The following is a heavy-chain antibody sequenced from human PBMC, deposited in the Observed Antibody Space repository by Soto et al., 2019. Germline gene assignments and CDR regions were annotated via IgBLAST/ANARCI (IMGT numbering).Heavy chain of an antibody. D-gene: IGHD5-18*01. Sequence: QVQLVESGGGVVQPGRSLRLSCEASGFSFSSYGMHWVRQAPGKGLEWVAVISYDGSNKYYADSVKGRFTISRENSNNTLDLQMNSLRAEDTAVYYCAKGLDSYGYVVADYWGQGTLVTVSS. CDR3: AKGLDSYGYVVADY. V-gene: IGHV3-30*18. CDR2: ISYDGSNK. J-gene: IGHJ4*02. CDR1: GFSFSSYG.